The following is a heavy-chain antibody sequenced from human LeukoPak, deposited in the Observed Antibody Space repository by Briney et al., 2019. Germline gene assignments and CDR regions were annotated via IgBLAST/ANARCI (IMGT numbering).Heavy chain of an antibody. J-gene: IGHJ2*01. Sequence: SETLSLTCTVSGGSINSYYWSWIRQPPGKGLEWIGYIFYSGSTNYSPSLESRVTISIDTSKNQFSLKLSSVTAADTAVYYCATNSGGYGDYVGWYFDLWGRGTLVTVSS. D-gene: IGHD4-17*01. CDR2: IFYSGST. CDR1: GGSINSYY. CDR3: ATNSGGYGDYVGWYFDL. V-gene: IGHV4-59*12.